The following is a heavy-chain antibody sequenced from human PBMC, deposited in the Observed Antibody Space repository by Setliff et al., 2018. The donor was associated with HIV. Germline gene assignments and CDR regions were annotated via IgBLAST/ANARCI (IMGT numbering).Heavy chain of an antibody. D-gene: IGHD6-19*01. CDR1: GSTFTSHY. CDR3: ARDRDSSAWTDNDAFDI. CDR2: ISPIGGTT. J-gene: IGHJ3*02. V-gene: IGHV1-46*01. Sequence: ASVKVSCKASGSTFTSHYMYWVRQAPGQGLEWMGIISPIGGTTRYAQKFQGRVTMTRDTSTSTIYMELSSLRSDDTAVYYCARDRDSSAWTDNDAFDIWGQGTMVTVSS.